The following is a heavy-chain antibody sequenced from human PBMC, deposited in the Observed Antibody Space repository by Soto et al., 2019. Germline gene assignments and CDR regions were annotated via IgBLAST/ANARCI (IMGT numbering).Heavy chain of an antibody. Sequence: PSETLSLTCTVSGGSISSHYWSWIRQPPGKGLEWIGYIYYSGSTNYNPSLKSRVTISVDTSKNQFSLKLSSVTAADTAVYYCARDGVSSSWYVGGWFDPWGQGTLVTVSS. CDR2: IYYSGST. CDR1: GGSISSHY. CDR3: ARDGVSSSWYVGGWFDP. J-gene: IGHJ5*02. V-gene: IGHV4-59*11. D-gene: IGHD6-13*01.